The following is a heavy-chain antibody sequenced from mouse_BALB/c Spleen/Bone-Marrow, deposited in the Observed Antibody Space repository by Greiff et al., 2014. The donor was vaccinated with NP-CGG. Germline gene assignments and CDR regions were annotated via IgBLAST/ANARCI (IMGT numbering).Heavy chain of an antibody. D-gene: IGHD2-10*02. CDR2: IYPYNGGT. CDR3: ARSYGNWYFDV. J-gene: IGHJ1*01. V-gene: IGHV1S29*02. CDR1: GYTFTDYN. Sequence: EVQLQQSGPELVKPGASVKISCKASGYTFTDYNMHWVKQGHGKSLEWIGYIYPYNGGTGYNQKFKGKATLTVDNSSSTAYMELRSLTSEDSAVYYCARSYGNWYFDVWGAGTTVTVSS.